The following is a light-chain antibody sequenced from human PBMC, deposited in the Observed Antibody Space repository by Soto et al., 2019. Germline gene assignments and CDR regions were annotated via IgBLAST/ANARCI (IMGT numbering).Light chain of an antibody. CDR3: EAWDSNLSGGV. CDR1: SSNIGTGYD. CDR2: DND. Sequence: QSVLTQPPSVSGAPGQRVTISCTGSSSNIGTGYDVHWYQQLPGTAPKLLIYDNDKRPSGIPDRFSASKSGTSATLDITGLQTGDEADYYCEAWDSNLSGGVFGGGTKLTVL. V-gene: IGLV1-51*01. J-gene: IGLJ3*02.